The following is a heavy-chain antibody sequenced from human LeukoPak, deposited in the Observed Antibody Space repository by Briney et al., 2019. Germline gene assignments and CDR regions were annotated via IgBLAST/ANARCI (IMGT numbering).Heavy chain of an antibody. V-gene: IGHV1-69-2*01. CDR2: VDPEDGET. CDR3: ATVGRWGSRVDY. J-gene: IGHJ4*02. D-gene: IGHD7-27*01. Sequence: ASVKISCKVSGYTFTDYYMHWVQQAPGKGLEWMGLVDPEDGETIYAEKFQGRVTITADTSTDTAYMELSSLRSEGTAVYYCATVGRWGSRVDYWGQGTLVTVSS. CDR1: GYTFTDYY.